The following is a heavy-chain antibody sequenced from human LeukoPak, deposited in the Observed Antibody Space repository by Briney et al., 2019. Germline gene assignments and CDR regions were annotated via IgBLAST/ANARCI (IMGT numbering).Heavy chain of an antibody. J-gene: IGHJ4*02. D-gene: IGHD3-22*01. Sequence: SETLSLTCTVSGGSISSYYWSWIRQPPGKGLEWIGYIHYSGSTNYNPSLKSRVTISVDPSRNQFSLKLSSVTAADPAVYYCARSFDSSGYYYYFDYWAQGTLVTVSS. CDR1: GGSISSYY. CDR2: IHYSGST. CDR3: ARSFDSSGYYYYFDY. V-gene: IGHV4-59*01.